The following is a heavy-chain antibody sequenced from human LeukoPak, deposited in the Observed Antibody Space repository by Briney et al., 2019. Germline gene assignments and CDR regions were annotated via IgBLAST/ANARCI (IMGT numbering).Heavy chain of an antibody. Sequence: ASVKVSCKVSGYTLTELSMHWVRQAPGKGLEWMGGFDPEDGETIYAQKFQGRVTMTEDTSTDTAYMELSSLRSEDTAVYYCARASFGTIAAAGDHIKYNWFDPWGQGTLVTVSS. CDR2: FDPEDGET. CDR3: ARASFGTIAAAGDHIKYNWFDP. D-gene: IGHD6-13*01. V-gene: IGHV1-24*01. J-gene: IGHJ5*02. CDR1: GYTLTELS.